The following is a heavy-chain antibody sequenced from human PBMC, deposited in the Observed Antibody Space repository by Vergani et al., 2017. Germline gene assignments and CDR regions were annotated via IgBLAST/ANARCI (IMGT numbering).Heavy chain of an antibody. CDR1: GFTFSSYW. D-gene: IGHD4-17*01. V-gene: IGHV3-74*01. J-gene: IGHJ6*03. CDR2: INSDGSST. CDR3: ARDPPLATVTTPYYYMDV. Sequence: EVQLVESGGGLVQPGGSLRLSCAASGFTFSSYWMHWVRQAPGKGLVWVSRINSDGSSTSYADSVKGRFTISRDNAKNTLYLQMNSLRAEDTAVYYCARDPPLATVTTPYYYMDVWGKGTTVTVSS.